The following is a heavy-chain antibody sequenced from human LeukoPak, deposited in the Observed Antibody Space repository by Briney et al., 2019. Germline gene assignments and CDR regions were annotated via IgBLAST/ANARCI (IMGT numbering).Heavy chain of an antibody. CDR2: INHSGST. CDR1: GGSFSGYY. V-gene: IGHV4-34*01. J-gene: IGHJ4*02. CDR3: ARENGRYYDFWSGYSDY. Sequence: SETLSLTCAVYGGSFSGYYWSWIRQPPGKGLEWIGEINHSGSTNYNPSLKSRVTISVDTSKNKFSLKLSSVTAADTAVYYCARENGRYYDFWSGYSDYWGQGTLVTVSS. D-gene: IGHD3-3*01.